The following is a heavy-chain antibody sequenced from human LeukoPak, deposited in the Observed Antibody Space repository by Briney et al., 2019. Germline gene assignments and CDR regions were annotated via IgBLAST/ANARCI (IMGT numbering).Heavy chain of an antibody. CDR1: GFTFSSYG. J-gene: IGHJ2*01. Sequence: PGGSLRLSCAASGFTFSSYGMHWVRQAPGKGLEWVAVISYDGSNKYYGDSVKGRFTISRDNSKNTVYLQMNSLRAEDTAVYYCARVGRYCSGGSCYSLGWYFDLWGRGTLVTVSS. CDR3: ARVGRYCSGGSCYSLGWYFDL. V-gene: IGHV3-30*03. D-gene: IGHD2-15*01. CDR2: ISYDGSNK.